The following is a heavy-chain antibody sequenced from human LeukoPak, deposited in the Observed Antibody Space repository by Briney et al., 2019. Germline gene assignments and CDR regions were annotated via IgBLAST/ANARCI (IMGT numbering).Heavy chain of an antibody. D-gene: IGHD1-26*01. J-gene: IGHJ4*02. CDR2: IIPIFGTA. V-gene: IGHV1-69*06. CDR1: GGTFSSYA. CDR3: AKDFGGHRELLGYFDY. Sequence: SVKVSCKASGGTFSSYAISWVRQAPGQGLEWMGGIIPIFGTANYAQKFQGRVTITADKSTSTAYMELSSLRAEDTALYYCAKDFGGHRELLGYFDYWGQGTLVTVSS.